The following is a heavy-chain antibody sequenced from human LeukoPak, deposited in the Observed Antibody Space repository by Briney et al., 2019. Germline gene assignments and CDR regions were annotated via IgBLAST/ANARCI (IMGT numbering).Heavy chain of an antibody. Sequence: SETLSLTCAVSGYSISSGYYWGWIRQPPGKGLEWIGSIYHSGSTYYSPSLKSRVTISVDTSKNQFSLKLSSVTAADTAVYYCARLSLNGDYAWYWGQGTLVTVSS. J-gene: IGHJ4*02. V-gene: IGHV4-38-2*01. CDR3: ARLSLNGDYAWY. CDR1: GYSISSGYY. CDR2: IYHSGST. D-gene: IGHD4-17*01.